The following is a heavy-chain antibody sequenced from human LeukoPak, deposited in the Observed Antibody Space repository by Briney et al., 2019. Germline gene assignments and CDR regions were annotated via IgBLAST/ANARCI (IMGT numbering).Heavy chain of an antibody. Sequence: SSETLSLTCTVSGGSISSSSYYWGWIRQPPGKGLEWIGSIYYSGSTYYNPSLKSRVTMSVDTSKNQFSLNLRSVTAADTAVYFCARGLRFLDGWGQGTLVTVSS. J-gene: IGHJ4*02. CDR2: IYYSGST. V-gene: IGHV4-39*07. CDR3: ARGLRFLDG. D-gene: IGHD3-3*01. CDR1: GGSISSSSYY.